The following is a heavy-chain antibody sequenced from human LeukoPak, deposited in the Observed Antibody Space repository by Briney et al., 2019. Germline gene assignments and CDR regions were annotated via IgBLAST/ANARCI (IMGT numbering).Heavy chain of an antibody. D-gene: IGHD4-17*01. CDR3: ARVNGDYVCDY. J-gene: IGHJ4*02. CDR2: IYHSGST. V-gene: IGHV4-30-2*01. CDR1: GGSISSGGYS. Sequence: SQTLSLTCAVSGGSISSGGYSWSWIRQPPGKGLEWIGYIYHSGSTCYNPSLKSRVTISVDRSKNQFSLKLSSVTAADTAVYYCARVNGDYVCDYWGQGTLVTVSS.